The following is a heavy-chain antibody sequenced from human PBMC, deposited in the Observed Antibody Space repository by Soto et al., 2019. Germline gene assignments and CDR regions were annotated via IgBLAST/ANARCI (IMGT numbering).Heavy chain of an antibody. J-gene: IGHJ4*02. Sequence: LSLTCTVSGVSVSNGSYYWSWIRQPPGKGLEWIGYIYYSGSTNYNPSLKSRVTISVDTSKNQFSLKLSSVTATDTAIYYCAREQQLGHVKAFDHWGQGTLVTVSS. CDR3: AREQQLGHVKAFDH. V-gene: IGHV4-61*01. D-gene: IGHD6-13*01. CDR2: IYYSGST. CDR1: GVSVSNGSYY.